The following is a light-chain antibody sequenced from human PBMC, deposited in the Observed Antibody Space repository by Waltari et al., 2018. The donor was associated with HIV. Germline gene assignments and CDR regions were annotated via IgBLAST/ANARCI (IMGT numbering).Light chain of an antibody. CDR1: SSTIGAGFD. Sequence: SVLIQPPSASGAPGQRVIISCSWSSSTIGAGFDVYWYQQLPGTAPKLLIYDNTNRPSGVPDRFSGSRSGTSASLGITGLQSGDEADYYCQSYDSSLRGILFGGGTKLTVL. V-gene: IGLV1-40*01. J-gene: IGLJ2*01. CDR3: QSYDSSLRGIL. CDR2: DNT.